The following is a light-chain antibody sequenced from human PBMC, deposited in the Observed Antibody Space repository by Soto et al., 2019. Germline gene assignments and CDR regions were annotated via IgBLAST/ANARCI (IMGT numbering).Light chain of an antibody. J-gene: IGLJ2*01. Sequence: QSALTQPASVSGSPGQSITISCTGTSSDVGGYNYVSWYQQHPGKAPKLMIYDVSNRPSGVSNRFSGSKSGNTASLTISGFQAEDESDYYCSSYTSSSTPVVLGGGTKLTVL. CDR1: SSDVGGYNY. V-gene: IGLV2-14*01. CDR3: SSYTSSSTPVV. CDR2: DVS.